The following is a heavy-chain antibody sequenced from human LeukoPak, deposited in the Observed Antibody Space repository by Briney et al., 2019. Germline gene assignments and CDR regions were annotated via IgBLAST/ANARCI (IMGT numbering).Heavy chain of an antibody. CDR3: ATARLRAYYDILTDPFDY. Sequence: GGSLRLSCAASGFTFSSYAISWVRQAPGQGLEWMGGIIPIFGTANYAQKFQGRVTITADESTSTAYMELSSLGSEDTAVYYCATARLRAYYDILTDPFDYWGQGTLVTVSS. V-gene: IGHV1-69*01. CDR1: GFTFSSYA. J-gene: IGHJ4*02. D-gene: IGHD3-9*01. CDR2: IIPIFGTA.